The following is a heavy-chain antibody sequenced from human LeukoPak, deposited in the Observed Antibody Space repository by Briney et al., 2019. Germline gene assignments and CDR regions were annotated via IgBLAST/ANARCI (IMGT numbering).Heavy chain of an antibody. CDR2: IYSGGST. Sequence: GGSLRLSCAASGFTVSSNYMSWVRQAPGKGLEWVSVIYSGGSTYYADSVKGRFTISRDNSKNTLYLQMNSLRAEDTAVYYCAREGTEGYCSGGSCYKWFDPWGQGTLVTVSS. V-gene: IGHV3-53*01. J-gene: IGHJ5*02. D-gene: IGHD2-15*01. CDR3: AREGTEGYCSGGSCYKWFDP. CDR1: GFTVSSNY.